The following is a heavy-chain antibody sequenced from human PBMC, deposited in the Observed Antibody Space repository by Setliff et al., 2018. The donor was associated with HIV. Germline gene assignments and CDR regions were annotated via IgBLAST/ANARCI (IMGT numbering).Heavy chain of an antibody. CDR3: ARAPLSGGSFGWFDP. V-gene: IGHV4-4*07. J-gene: IGHJ5*02. CDR2: IYSSGRT. CDR1: GGSISSYY. Sequence: PSETLSLTCTVSGGSISSYYWSWIRQTAEKGLEWIGRIYSSGRTNYNPSLKSRVTMSLDTSKNQFSLKLSPVTAADTAFYYCARAPLSGGSFGWFDPWGQGTLVTVSS. D-gene: IGHD2-15*01.